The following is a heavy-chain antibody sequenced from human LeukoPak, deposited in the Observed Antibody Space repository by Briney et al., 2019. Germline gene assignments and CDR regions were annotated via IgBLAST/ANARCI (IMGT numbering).Heavy chain of an antibody. J-gene: IGHJ5*02. V-gene: IGHV4-34*01. CDR2: INHSGST. CDR3: ARGRVVVAATRTKGWFDP. CDR1: GGSFSGYY. Sequence: SETLSLTCAVYGGSFSGYYWSWIRQPPGKGLEWIGEINHSGSTNYNPSLKSRVTISVDTSKNQFSLKLSSVTAADTAVYYCARGRVVVAATRTKGWFDPWAREPWSPSPQ. D-gene: IGHD2-15*01.